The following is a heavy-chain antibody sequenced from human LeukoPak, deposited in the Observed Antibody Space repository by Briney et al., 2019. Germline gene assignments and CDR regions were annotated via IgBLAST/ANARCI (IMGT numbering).Heavy chain of an antibody. D-gene: IGHD3-22*01. CDR3: AKDNGGYYDSSGYYVY. J-gene: IGHJ4*02. V-gene: IGHV3-23*01. CDR2: ISGSGDYT. CDR1: GFTFSSYA. Sequence: GGSLRLSCAASGFTFSSYAMSWVRQAPGKGLEWVSSISGSGDYTYYADSVKGRFTISRDNSKNTLYLQMNSLRAEDTAVYYCAKDNGGYYDSSGYYVYWGQGTLVTVSS.